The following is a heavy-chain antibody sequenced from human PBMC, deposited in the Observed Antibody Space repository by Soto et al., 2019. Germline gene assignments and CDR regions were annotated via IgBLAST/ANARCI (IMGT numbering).Heavy chain of an antibody. D-gene: IGHD5-18*01. V-gene: IGHV3-30-3*01. CDR1: GFTFSSYA. CDR3: ARDPGLLYSYGHNWFDP. J-gene: IGHJ5*02. Sequence: PGGSLRLSCAASGFTFSSYAMHWVRQAPGKGLEWVAVISYDGSNKYYADSVKGRFTISRDNSKNTLYLQMNSLRAEDTAVYYCARDPGLLYSYGHNWFDPWGQGTLVTVSS. CDR2: ISYDGSNK.